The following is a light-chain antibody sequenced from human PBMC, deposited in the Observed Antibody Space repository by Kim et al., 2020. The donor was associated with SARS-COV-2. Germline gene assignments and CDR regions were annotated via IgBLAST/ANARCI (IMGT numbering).Light chain of an antibody. J-gene: IGKJ1*01. CDR2: GAS. Sequence: EIVLTQSPGTLSLSPGERATLSCRASQSVSSSYLAWYQQKPGQAPRLLIYGASSRATGIPDRFSGSGSGTDFTLTISRLEPEDFAVYYCQQNGSSPVTFGQGTKVDIK. CDR3: QQNGSSPVT. CDR1: QSVSSSY. V-gene: IGKV3-20*01.